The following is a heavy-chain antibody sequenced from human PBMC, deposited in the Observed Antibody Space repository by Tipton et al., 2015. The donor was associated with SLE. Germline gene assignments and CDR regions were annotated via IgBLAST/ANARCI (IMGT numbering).Heavy chain of an antibody. CDR1: GFTFSDYY. D-gene: IGHD5-24*01. Sequence: QVQLVQSGGGLVKPGGSLRLSCAASGFTFSDYYMSWIRQAPGKGLEWVSYISSSSSYTNYADSVKGRFTISRDNAKNSLYLQMNSLRAEDTAVYYCARDDYSRDGYNPGAFDIWGQGTMVTVSS. CDR3: ARDDYSRDGYNPGAFDI. J-gene: IGHJ3*02. V-gene: IGHV3-11*06. CDR2: ISSSSSYT.